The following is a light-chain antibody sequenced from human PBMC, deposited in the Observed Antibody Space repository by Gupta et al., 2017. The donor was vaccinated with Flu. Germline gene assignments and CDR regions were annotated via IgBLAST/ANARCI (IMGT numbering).Light chain of an antibody. CDR1: QSLLYSNGYNY. V-gene: IGKV2-28*01. Sequence: DIVMTQSPRSLAVTPGEPASISCRSSQSLLYSNGYNYVNWYLQKPGQSPQLLIHLGSNRASGVPDRFSGSGSGTYFTLKISRVEAEDVGIYFCMQPLNSPWTFGQGTKVEIK. CDR3: MQPLNSPWT. CDR2: LGS. J-gene: IGKJ1*01.